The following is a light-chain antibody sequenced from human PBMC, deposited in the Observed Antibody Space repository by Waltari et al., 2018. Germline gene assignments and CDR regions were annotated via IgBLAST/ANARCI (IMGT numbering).Light chain of an antibody. CDR3: QQYDNLRGEIT. J-gene: IGKJ5*01. V-gene: IGKV1-33*01. CDR1: QDISNY. Sequence: DIQMTQSPSSLSASVGDRVTITCQASQDISNYLNWYQQKPGKAPKLLIYDASNLETGVPLRFSGSGSGTDGTFSISGLLREDIATYYFQQYDNLRGEITCGQGTRLEIK. CDR2: DAS.